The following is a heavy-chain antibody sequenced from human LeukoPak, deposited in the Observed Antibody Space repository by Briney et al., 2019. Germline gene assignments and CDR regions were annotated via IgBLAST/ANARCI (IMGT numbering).Heavy chain of an antibody. V-gene: IGHV3-21*01. J-gene: IGHJ5*02. CDR1: GFTFSSYS. CDR2: ISSSSSYI. Sequence: GGSLRLSCAASGFTFSSYSMNSVRQAPGEGLEWVSSISSSSSYIYYADSVKGRFTISRDNAKNSLYLQMNSLRAEDTAVYYCARAVWFGELLGWFDPWGQGTLATVSS. D-gene: IGHD3-10*01. CDR3: ARAVWFGELLGWFDP.